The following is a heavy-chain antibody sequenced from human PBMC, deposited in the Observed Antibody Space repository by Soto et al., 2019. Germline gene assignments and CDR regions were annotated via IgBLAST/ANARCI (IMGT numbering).Heavy chain of an antibody. Sequence: RSHTHTLTGAISGSRVSSNSAAWNRNRQSPSRGLEWLGRTYYRSKWYNDYAVSVKSRITINPDTSKNQFSLQLNSVTPEDTAVYYCARDLTMIATTVYYYGMDVWGQGTTVTVSS. CDR1: GSRVSSNSAA. CDR3: ARDLTMIATTVYYYGMDV. J-gene: IGHJ6*02. CDR2: TYYRSKWYN. V-gene: IGHV6-1*01. D-gene: IGHD3-22*01.